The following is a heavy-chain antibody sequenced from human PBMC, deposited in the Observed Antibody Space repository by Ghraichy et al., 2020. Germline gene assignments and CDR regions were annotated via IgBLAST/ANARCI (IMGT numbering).Heavy chain of an antibody. V-gene: IGHV3-48*01. D-gene: IGHD1-1*01. CDR1: GFNFSSFS. Sequence: GGSLRLSCEASGFNFSSFSMTWVRQAPGKGLEWIAYIRPDGGDIFYADSMKGRFTISRDNARNSLYLQITSLRPEDTAIYYCARDQYWTFDSCRRGSLVTVSS. CDR3: ARDQYWTFDS. CDR2: IRPDGGDI. J-gene: IGHJ4*02.